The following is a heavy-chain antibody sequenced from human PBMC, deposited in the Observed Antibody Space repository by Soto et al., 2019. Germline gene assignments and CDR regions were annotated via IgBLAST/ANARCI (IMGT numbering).Heavy chain of an antibody. CDR2: IYFRGNT. CDR1: GDSISRIDYY. Sequence: SETLSLTCSVSGDSISRIDYYWTWIRQHPEKGLEWIGNIYFRGNTYYSPSLESRLTISVDTSKNQFSLKLTSVTAADTAVYYCAREGGSYDSGGYLIRGAFDIWGQGTMVSVSS. CDR3: AREGGSYDSGGYLIRGAFDI. D-gene: IGHD3-22*01. V-gene: IGHV4-31*03. J-gene: IGHJ3*02.